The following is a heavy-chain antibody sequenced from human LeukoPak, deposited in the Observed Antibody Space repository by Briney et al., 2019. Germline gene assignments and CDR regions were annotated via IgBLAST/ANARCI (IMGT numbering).Heavy chain of an antibody. CDR2: ISYDGSNK. Sequence: QPGGSLRLSCAASGFTFSSYAMHWVRQAPGKGLEWVAVISYDGSNKYYADSVKGRFTISRDNSKNTLYLQMNSLRAEDTAVYYCARDWGYCSSTSCYPNWFDPWGQGTLVTVSS. V-gene: IGHV3-30*04. D-gene: IGHD2-2*01. CDR1: GFTFSSYA. CDR3: ARDWGYCSSTSCYPNWFDP. J-gene: IGHJ5*02.